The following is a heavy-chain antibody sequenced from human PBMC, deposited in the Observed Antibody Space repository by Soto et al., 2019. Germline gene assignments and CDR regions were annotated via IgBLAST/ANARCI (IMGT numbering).Heavy chain of an antibody. J-gene: IGHJ4*02. V-gene: IGHV3-23*01. CDR2: ISGSGGST. Sequence: PGGSLRLSCAASGFTFSSYAMSWVRQAPGKGLEWVSAISGSGGSTYYADSVKGRFTISRDNSKNTLYLQMNSLRAEDTAVYYCAKMYYYDSSGSGFDYWGQGTLVTVSS. CDR1: GFTFSSYA. CDR3: AKMYYYDSSGSGFDY. D-gene: IGHD3-22*01.